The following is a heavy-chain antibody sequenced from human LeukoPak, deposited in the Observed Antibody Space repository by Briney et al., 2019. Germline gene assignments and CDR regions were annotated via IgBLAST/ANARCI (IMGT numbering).Heavy chain of an antibody. CDR3: AKDDGGHCSRTSCGDALDI. J-gene: IGHJ3*02. CDR2: ISGSGGRT. Sequence: GGSLRLSCAAAGFTFSSYSMNWVRQAPGKGLEWVSAISGSGGRTYYADSVKGRFTISRDNSNNTLYLQMNNLRAEDTAVYYCAKDDGGHCSRTSCGDALDIWGQGTLVTVSS. CDR1: GFTFSSYS. V-gene: IGHV3-23*01. D-gene: IGHD2-2*01.